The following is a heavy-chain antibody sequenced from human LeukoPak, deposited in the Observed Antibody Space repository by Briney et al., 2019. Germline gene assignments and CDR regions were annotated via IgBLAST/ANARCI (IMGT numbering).Heavy chain of an antibody. CDR2: ISSSSSYI. V-gene: IGHV3-21*01. CDR1: GFTFSTYS. CDR3: ARFALKTPPTD. J-gene: IGHJ4*02. Sequence: GGSLRLSCAASGFTFSTYSMNWFRQAPGEGLEWVSSISSSSSYIYYADSVKGRFTISRDNAKNSLYLQMNSLRAEDTAVYYCARFALKTPPTDWGQGTLVTVSS.